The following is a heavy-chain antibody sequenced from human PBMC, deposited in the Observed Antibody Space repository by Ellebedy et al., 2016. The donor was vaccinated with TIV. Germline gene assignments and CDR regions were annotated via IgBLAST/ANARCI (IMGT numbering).Heavy chain of an antibody. CDR2: ISSSSSYI. CDR1: GFTLSSYS. J-gene: IGHJ6*02. CDR3: ARVLVSSYYYYGMDV. D-gene: IGHD2/OR15-2a*01. V-gene: IGHV3-21*01. Sequence: PGGSLRLSCAASGFTLSSYSINWVRQAPGKRLEWVSSISSSSSYIYNADSVKGRFTISRDNAKNSLYLQMNSLRAEDTAVYYCARVLVSSYYYYGMDVWGQGTTVTVSS.